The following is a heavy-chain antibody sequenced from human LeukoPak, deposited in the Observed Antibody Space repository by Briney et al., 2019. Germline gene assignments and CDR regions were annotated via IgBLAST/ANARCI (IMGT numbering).Heavy chain of an antibody. CDR3: ARARHVGSSTDAFDI. D-gene: IGHD1-26*01. V-gene: IGHV1-18*01. J-gene: IGHJ3*02. CDR1: GHTFINYG. CDR2: TSDYMGNR. Sequence: ASVKVSCKASGHTFINYGIGWVRQAPGQGLEWMGWTSDYMGNRNTDYAQKFQGRVSMTTDSSTSTAYMELRSLTSDDTAVYYCARARHVGSSTDAFDIWDQGTMVTVSS.